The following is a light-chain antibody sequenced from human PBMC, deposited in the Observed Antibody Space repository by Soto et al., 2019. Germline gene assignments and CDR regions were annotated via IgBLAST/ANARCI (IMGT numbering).Light chain of an antibody. CDR1: SSDVGSYNL. V-gene: IGLV2-23*01. CDR3: CSYAGSSIVV. J-gene: IGLJ2*01. CDR2: EGS. Sequence: QSVLTQPASVSGSPGQSITISCTGTSSDVGSYNLVSWYQQHPGKAPKLMIYEGSKRPSGVSNRFSGSKSGNTASLPISGLQAEDEADYYCCSYAGSSIVVFGGGTKLTVL.